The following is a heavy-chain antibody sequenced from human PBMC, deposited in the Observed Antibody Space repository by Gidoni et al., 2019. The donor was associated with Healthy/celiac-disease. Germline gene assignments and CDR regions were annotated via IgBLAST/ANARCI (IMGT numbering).Heavy chain of an antibody. J-gene: IGHJ6*02. V-gene: IGHV2-26*01. CDR1: GFSLSNARMG. CDR3: ARIRKDFWSGYTYYYYYGMDV. Sequence: QVTLKESGPVLVKPTETLTLTCTVSGFSLSNARMGVSWIRQPPGKALEWLAHIFSNDEKSYSTSLKSRLTISKDTSKSQVVLTMTNMDPVDTATYYCARIRKDFWSGYTYYYYYGMDVWGQGTTVTVSS. D-gene: IGHD3-3*01. CDR2: IFSNDEK.